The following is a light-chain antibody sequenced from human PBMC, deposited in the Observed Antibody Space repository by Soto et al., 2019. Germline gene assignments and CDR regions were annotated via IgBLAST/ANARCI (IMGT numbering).Light chain of an antibody. J-gene: IGLJ1*01. CDR2: GNT. CDR1: SSNIGADYE. Sequence: QSVLTQPPSVSGAPGQRVTISCTGGSSNIGADYEVHWYQQLPGTAPKLLIYGNTNRPSGVPDRFSGSKSGSSASLAITVLQAEDEAEYYCQAYDSTLKGCVFGNGTKVTVL. CDR3: QAYDSTLKGCV. V-gene: IGLV1-40*01.